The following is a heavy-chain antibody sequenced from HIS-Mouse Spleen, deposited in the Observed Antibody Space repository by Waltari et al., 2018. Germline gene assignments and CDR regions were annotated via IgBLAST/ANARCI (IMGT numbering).Heavy chain of an antibody. CDR3: ASSEVVVIRMGAFDI. D-gene: IGHD3-22*01. CDR2: INPNSGGT. CDR1: GSTFTAYD. Sequence: QVQLVQPGAAVGMPGASVEESWRPPGSTFTAYDMHWVGQAPGQGLDGMGWINPNSGGTNYAQKFQGSVTMTRDTSFSTAYRELSRLRSDDTAVYYCASSEVVVIRMGAFDIWGQGTMVTVSS. V-gene: IGHV1-2*02. J-gene: IGHJ3*02.